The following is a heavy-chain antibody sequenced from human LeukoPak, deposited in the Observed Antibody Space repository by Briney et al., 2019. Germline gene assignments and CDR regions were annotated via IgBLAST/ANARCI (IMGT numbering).Heavy chain of an antibody. D-gene: IGHD2-2*01. J-gene: IGHJ4*02. CDR1: GFTFSSYG. CDR2: ISYDGSNK. Sequence: GRSLRLSCAASGFTFSSYGMHWVRQAPGKGLEWAAVISYDGSNKYYADSVKGRFTISRDNSKNTLYLQMNSLRAEDTAVYYCAKTYCSSTSCPTFDYWGQGTLVTVSS. CDR3: AKTYCSSTSCPTFDY. V-gene: IGHV3-30*18.